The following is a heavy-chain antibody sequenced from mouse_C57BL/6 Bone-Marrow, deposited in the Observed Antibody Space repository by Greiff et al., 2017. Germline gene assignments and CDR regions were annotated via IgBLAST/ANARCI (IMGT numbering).Heavy chain of an antibody. D-gene: IGHD1-1*01. V-gene: IGHV5-6*02. CDR3: ARRRSFITTVVDYFDH. CDR2: ISSGGSYT. Sequence: EVMLVESGGDLVKPGGSLKLSCAASGFTFSSYGMSWVRQTPDKRLEWVATISSGGSYTYYPDSVKGRFTISRDNAKNTLYLQLSSLKSEDTAMYYCARRRSFITTVVDYFDHWGQGTTLTVSS. CDR1: GFTFSSYG. J-gene: IGHJ2*01.